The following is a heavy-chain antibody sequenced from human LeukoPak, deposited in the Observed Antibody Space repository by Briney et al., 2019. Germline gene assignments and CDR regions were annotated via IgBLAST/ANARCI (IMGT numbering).Heavy chain of an antibody. V-gene: IGHV4-39*07. CDR3: ARDVGASSGWYFSAFDI. CDR2: IYTSGST. D-gene: IGHD6-19*01. J-gene: IGHJ3*02. Sequence: ASETLSLTCTVSGGSISRSSYYWGWIRQPPGKGLEWIGRIYTSGSTNYNPSLKSRVTMSVDTSKNQFSLKLSSVTAADTAVYYCARDVGASSGWYFSAFDIWGQGTMVTVSS. CDR1: GGSISRSSYY.